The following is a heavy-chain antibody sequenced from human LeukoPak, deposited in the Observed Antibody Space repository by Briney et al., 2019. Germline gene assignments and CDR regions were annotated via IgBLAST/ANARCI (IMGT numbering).Heavy chain of an antibody. J-gene: IGHJ4*02. CDR1: GFIFISYG. D-gene: IGHD4-17*01. Sequence: GGSLRLSCAASGFIFISYGMRWVRQAPGKGRGWVGDISEDGRRKDYAESVKGRLSIARVNCKDSLYMQMNSLRAEDTAVYYCAKRPSDYGDYVSYFDYWGQGTLVTVSS. CDR3: AKRPSDYGDYVSYFDY. CDR2: ISEDGRRK. V-gene: IGHV3-30*18.